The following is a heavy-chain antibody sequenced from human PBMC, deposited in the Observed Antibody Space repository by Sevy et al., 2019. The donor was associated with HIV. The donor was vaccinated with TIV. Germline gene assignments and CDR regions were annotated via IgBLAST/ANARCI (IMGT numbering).Heavy chain of an antibody. Sequence: GGSLRLSCAASGFTFSNAWMSWVRQAPGKGLEWVGRIKSKTDGGTTDYAAPVKGRFTISRDDSKNTLYLQMNSLKTEDTAVYYCTTGPPGLLYFYYGMDVWGQGTTVTVSS. CDR3: TTGPPGLLYFYYGMDV. CDR2: IKSKTDGGTT. J-gene: IGHJ6*02. D-gene: IGHD2-21*02. CDR1: GFTFSNAW. V-gene: IGHV3-15*01.